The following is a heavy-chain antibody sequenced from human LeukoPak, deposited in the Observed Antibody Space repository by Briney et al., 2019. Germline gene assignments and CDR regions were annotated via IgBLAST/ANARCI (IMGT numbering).Heavy chain of an antibody. V-gene: IGHV1-18*01. CDR2: ISAYNGNT. Sequence: ASVKVSCKASGYTFTSYGISWVRQAPGQGLEWMGWISAYNGNTNYAQKLQGRVTMTTDTSTSTAYMELRSLRSDDTAVYYCARGLWFGELNDAFDIWGQGTMVTVSS. CDR3: ARGLWFGELNDAFDI. J-gene: IGHJ3*02. D-gene: IGHD3-10*01. CDR1: GYTFTSYG.